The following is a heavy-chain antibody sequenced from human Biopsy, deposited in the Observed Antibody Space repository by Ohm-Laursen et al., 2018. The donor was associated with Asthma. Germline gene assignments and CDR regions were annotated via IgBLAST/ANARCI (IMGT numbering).Heavy chain of an antibody. J-gene: IGHJ4*02. V-gene: IGHV4-39*01. CDR1: GGSITSISYY. D-gene: IGHD3-22*01. CDR3: VRHQYSSSWSTFDY. Sequence: SDTLSLTCTVSGGSITSISYYWGWIRQPPGKGMEWIGSMYHSGSPYYHPSLKSRPTISVDTSKNHLPLKMRSVTAADTAVYFCVRHQYSSSWSTFDYWGQGALVTVSS. CDR2: MYHSGSP.